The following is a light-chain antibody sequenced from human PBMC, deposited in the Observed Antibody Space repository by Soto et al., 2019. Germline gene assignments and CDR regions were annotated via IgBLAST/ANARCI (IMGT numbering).Light chain of an antibody. CDR2: LGS. CDR3: QQYGSSPLT. V-gene: IGKV2-28*01. J-gene: IGKJ4*01. Sequence: DIVMTQSPVSLPVTPGEPASISCRSSQSLLHSNGYSYLDWFLQRPGQSPQLLIYLGSNRAPGVPDRFSGSGSGTDFTLKISRVEAEDFAVYYCQQYGSSPLTFGGGTKV. CDR1: QSLLHSNGYSY.